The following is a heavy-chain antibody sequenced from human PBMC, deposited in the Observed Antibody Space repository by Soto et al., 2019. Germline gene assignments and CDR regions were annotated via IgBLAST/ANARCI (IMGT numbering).Heavy chain of an antibody. CDR2: IYWDDDK. V-gene: IGHV2-5*02. Sequence: QITLKESGPTLVKPTQTLTLTCTFPGFSFSSIGEGVGWIRQPPGKALEWLALIYWDDDKRYSPSLKSRLTTTKDTSKNQVVLTMTHTDPVDTATYYCVQSRCGGDCLQSYSSHSYYGLDVWGQGTTVTVSS. J-gene: IGHJ6*02. CDR3: VQSRCGGDCLQSYSSHSYYGLDV. D-gene: IGHD2-21*02. CDR1: GFSFSSIGEG.